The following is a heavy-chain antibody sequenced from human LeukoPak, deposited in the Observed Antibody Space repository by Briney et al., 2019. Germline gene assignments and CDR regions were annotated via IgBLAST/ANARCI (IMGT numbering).Heavy chain of an antibody. CDR1: GFTVSSNY. D-gene: IGHD3-10*01. CDR3: ASGSGSYRTPYYYMDV. J-gene: IGHJ6*03. Sequence: PGGSLRLSCAASGFTVSSNYMSWVRQAPGKGLEWVSVIYSGGSTYYAASVKGRFTISRGNSKNTLYLQMNSLRAEDTAVYYCASGSGSYRTPYYYMDVWGTGTTVTVSS. V-gene: IGHV3-53*01. CDR2: IYSGGST.